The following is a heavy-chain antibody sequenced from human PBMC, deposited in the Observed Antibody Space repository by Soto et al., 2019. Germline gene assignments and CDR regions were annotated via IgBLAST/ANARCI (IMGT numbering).Heavy chain of an antibody. V-gene: IGHV3-23*01. CDR3: AKDPANYYDSSGYSRLDY. CDR2: ISGGGGST. Sequence: PGGSLRLSCAASGFTFSSYAMSWVRQAPGKGLEWVSGISGGGGSTHYADSVKGRFTSSRDNSKNTLYLQMNSLRAEDTAIYYCAKDPANYYDSSGYSRLDYWGQGTPVTVSS. D-gene: IGHD3-22*01. J-gene: IGHJ4*02. CDR1: GFTFSSYA.